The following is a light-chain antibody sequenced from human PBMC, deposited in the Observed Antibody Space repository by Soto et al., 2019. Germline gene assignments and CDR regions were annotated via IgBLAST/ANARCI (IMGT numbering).Light chain of an antibody. Sequence: DIPMTQSPSTLSASVGDRVTITCRASQTISSWLAWYQQKPGKGPNLLIYKASTLESGVPSRFSGSGSGTEFTLTISSLQPDDIATYYCQQYNSNPLTFGGGTKVEIK. J-gene: IGKJ4*01. CDR3: QQYNSNPLT. CDR1: QTISSW. CDR2: KAS. V-gene: IGKV1-5*03.